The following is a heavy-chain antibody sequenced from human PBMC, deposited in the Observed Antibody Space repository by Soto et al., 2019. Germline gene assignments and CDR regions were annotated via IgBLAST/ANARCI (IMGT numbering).Heavy chain of an antibody. CDR1: GFTFSNAW. D-gene: IGHD2-8*01. J-gene: IGHJ6*02. CDR2: IKSKTDGGTT. CDR3: TRMGYCTNGVCYYYYGMDV. Sequence: GGSLRLSCAASGFTFSNAWMSWVRQAPGKGLEWVGRIKSKTDGGTTDYAAPVKGRFTISRDDSKNTLYLQMNSLKTEDTAVYYCTRMGYCTNGVCYYYYGMDVWGQGTTVTVSS. V-gene: IGHV3-15*01.